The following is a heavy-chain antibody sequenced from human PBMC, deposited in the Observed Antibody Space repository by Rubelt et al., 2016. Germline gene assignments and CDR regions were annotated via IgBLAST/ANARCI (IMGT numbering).Heavy chain of an antibody. D-gene: IGHD6-19*01. CDR3: ARVRKSRYSSGWSYYYYYGMDV. Sequence: LGGIGEINHSGSTNYNPSLKSRVTISVDTSKNQFSLKLSSVTAADTAVYYCARVRKSRYSSGWSYYYYYGMDVWGQGTTVTVSS. V-gene: IGHV4-34*01. J-gene: IGHJ6*02. CDR2: INHSGST.